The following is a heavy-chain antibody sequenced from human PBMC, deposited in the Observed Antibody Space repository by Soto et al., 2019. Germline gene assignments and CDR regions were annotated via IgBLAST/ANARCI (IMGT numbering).Heavy chain of an antibody. D-gene: IGHD3-3*01. V-gene: IGHV1-46*01. CDR3: AGGSQRYYDFWSGPSVKYYYYYGMDV. CDR2: INPSGGST. Sequence: GASVKVSCKASGYTFTSYYMHWVRQAPGQGLEWMGIINPSGGSTSYAQKFQGRVTMTRDTSTSTVYMELSSLRSEDTAVYYCAGGSQRYYDFWSGPSVKYYYYYGMDVWGQGTTVTVSS. CDR1: GYTFTSYY. J-gene: IGHJ6*02.